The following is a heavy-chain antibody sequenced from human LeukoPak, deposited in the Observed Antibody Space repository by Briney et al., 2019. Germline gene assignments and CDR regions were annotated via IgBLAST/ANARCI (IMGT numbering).Heavy chain of an antibody. D-gene: IGHD2-2*01. J-gene: IGHJ5*02. Sequence: SVKVSCKASGGTFSSYAISWVRQAPGQGLEWMGGIIPIFGTANYAQKFQGRVTITADESTGTAYMELSSLRSEDTAVYYCATGYCSSTSCENWFDPWGQGTLVTVSS. CDR2: IIPIFGTA. V-gene: IGHV1-69*13. CDR1: GGTFSSYA. CDR3: ATGYCSSTSCENWFDP.